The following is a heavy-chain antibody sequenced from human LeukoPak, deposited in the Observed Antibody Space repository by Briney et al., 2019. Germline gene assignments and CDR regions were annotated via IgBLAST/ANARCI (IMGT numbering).Heavy chain of an antibody. V-gene: IGHV3-7*04. J-gene: IGHJ4*02. D-gene: IGHD3-10*01. CDR2: IGEDGSEI. CDR3: ARGWSYHDS. CDR1: GFTFSSHW. Sequence: PGGSLRLSCAAYGFTFSSHWMSWVRQAPGKGLEWVANIGEDGSEIYYVDSVKGRFTIFRDNAENSVYLQMNSLRDEDTAVYYCARGWSYHDSWGQGTLVTVSS.